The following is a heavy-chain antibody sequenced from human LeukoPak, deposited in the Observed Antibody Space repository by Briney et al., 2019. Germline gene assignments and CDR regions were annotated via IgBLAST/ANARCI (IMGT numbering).Heavy chain of an antibody. D-gene: IGHD6-13*01. Sequence: GGSLRLSCAASGLTDSSNYMTWLRQAPGKGLEWVSLIYGGDAAYYAESVRGRFMISRDNLKNALFLQMNSLRVEDTAVYYCVTSTGQQFIPYDYWGQGTHVTVSS. CDR3: VTSTGQQFIPYDY. V-gene: IGHV3-66*02. J-gene: IGHJ4*02. CDR1: GLTDSSNY. CDR2: IYGGDAA.